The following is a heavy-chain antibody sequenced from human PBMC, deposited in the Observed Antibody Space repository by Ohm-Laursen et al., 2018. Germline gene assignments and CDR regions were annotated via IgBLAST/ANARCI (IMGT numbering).Heavy chain of an antibody. J-gene: IGHJ6*02. Sequence: DTLSLTCTVSGGSISSYYWSWIRQPAGEGLEWIGRIYSSGSTDYNPSLKSRVTLSVDTSKNQLSLKVNSVTAADTAVYYCARDLWFAAPMDVWGQGTTVTVSS. D-gene: IGHD2-21*01. CDR1: GGSISSYY. V-gene: IGHV4-4*07. CDR3: ARDLWFAAPMDV. CDR2: IYSSGST.